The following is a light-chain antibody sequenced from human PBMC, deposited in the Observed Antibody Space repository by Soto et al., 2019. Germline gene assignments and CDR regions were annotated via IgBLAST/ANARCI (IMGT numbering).Light chain of an antibody. CDR2: DVS. CDR1: SSDVGGYNY. Sequence: QSALTQPASVSGSPGQSITISCTGTSSDVGGYNYVSWYQQHPGKAPKLMIYDVSNRPSGVSNRFSGSKSGNTASLTISGLQAEDEADYYCSSYTGSSNYVVFGGGTKLTVL. V-gene: IGLV2-14*01. J-gene: IGLJ2*01. CDR3: SSYTGSSNYVV.